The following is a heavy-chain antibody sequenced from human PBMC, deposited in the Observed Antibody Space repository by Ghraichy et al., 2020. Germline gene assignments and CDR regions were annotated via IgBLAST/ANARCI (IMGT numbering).Heavy chain of an antibody. CDR3: ARLGRGSWFV. CDR2: INHSGST. D-gene: IGHD3-10*01. J-gene: IGHJ6*02. V-gene: IGHV4-34*01. Sequence: SETLSLTCAVYGGSFSGYYWSWIRQPPGKGLEWIGEINHSGSTNYNPSLKSRVTISVDTSKNQFSLKLSSVTAADTAVYYCARLGRGSWFVWGQGTTVTVSS. CDR1: GGSFSGYY.